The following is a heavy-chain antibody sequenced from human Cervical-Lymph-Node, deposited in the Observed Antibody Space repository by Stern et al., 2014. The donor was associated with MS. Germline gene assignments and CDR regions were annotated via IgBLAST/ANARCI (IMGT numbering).Heavy chain of an antibody. Sequence: VQLVESGGGLVKPGGSLRLSCAASGFTLTRHSMNWVRQAPGKGLEWVSSISSGSTYIHYADSLKGRFTISRDNAKNSLYLQMNSLRAEDTAVYYCARESSGYDLFYFDSWGQGTLVTVSS. D-gene: IGHD5-12*01. CDR3: ARESSGYDLFYFDS. CDR2: ISSGSTYI. CDR1: GFTLTRHS. J-gene: IGHJ4*02. V-gene: IGHV3-21*01.